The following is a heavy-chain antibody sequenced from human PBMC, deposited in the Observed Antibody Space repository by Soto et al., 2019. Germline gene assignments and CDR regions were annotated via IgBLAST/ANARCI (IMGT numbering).Heavy chain of an antibody. CDR2: INHSGST. D-gene: IGHD3-9*01. CDR3: ARGKAYYDILTGYWASYYYYYGMDV. CDR1: GSSFTAYY. V-gene: IGHV4-34*01. J-gene: IGHJ6*02. Sequence: SETRSLTCAGYGSSFTAYYWRWIRHPPGKGLDWFGEINHSGSTNYNPSLKSRVTISVDTSKNQFSLKLSSVTAADTAVYYCARGKAYYDILTGYWASYYYYYGMDVWGQGTTVS.